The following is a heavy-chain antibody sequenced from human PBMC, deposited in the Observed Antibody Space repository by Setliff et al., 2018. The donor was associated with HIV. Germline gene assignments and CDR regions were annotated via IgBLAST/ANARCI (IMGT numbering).Heavy chain of an antibody. CDR2: FDPQDGET. V-gene: IGHV1-24*01. D-gene: IGHD5-12*01. CDR1: GYTLSELS. J-gene: IGHJ4*02. Sequence: ASVKVSCKVYGYTLSELSIHWVRQAPGKGLEWMGYFDPQDGETVYAQKFQGRVTLTEDTSTGTAYMELSVLRSEDTAVYYFATDGIGGWLRPMHDFWGPGTLVTVSS. CDR3: ATDGIGGWLRPMHDF.